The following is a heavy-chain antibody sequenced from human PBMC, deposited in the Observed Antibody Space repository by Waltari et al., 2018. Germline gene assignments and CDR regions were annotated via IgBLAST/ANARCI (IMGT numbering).Heavy chain of an antibody. D-gene: IGHD2-21*01. Sequence: QVQLQESGPGLVKPSETLSLTCAVSGYSISSGYYWGWIRQPPGKGLEWIGSIYHSGSTYYNPSLKSRVTISVDTSKNQFSLKLSSVTAADTAVYYCARHHIVVVIAIHLPNWFDPWGQGTLVTVSS. CDR3: ARHHIVVVIAIHLPNWFDP. CDR1: GYSISSGYY. CDR2: IYHSGST. V-gene: IGHV4-38-2*01. J-gene: IGHJ5*02.